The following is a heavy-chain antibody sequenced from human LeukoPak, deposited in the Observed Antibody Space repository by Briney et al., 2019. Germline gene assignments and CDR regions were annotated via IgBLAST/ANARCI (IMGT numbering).Heavy chain of an antibody. CDR1: GYTFTDYY. CDR3: ATLAARRSY. D-gene: IGHD6-6*01. Sequence: ASVKISCKVSGYTFTDYYMHWVQQAPGKGLEWMGLVDPEGGETIYAEKFQGRVTITADTSTDTAYKELSRLRSEDTAVYYCATLAARRSYWGQGTLVTVSS. V-gene: IGHV1-69-2*01. J-gene: IGHJ4*02. CDR2: VDPEGGET.